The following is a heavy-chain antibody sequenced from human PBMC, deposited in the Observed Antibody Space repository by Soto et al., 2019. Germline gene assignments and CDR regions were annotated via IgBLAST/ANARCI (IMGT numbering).Heavy chain of an antibody. CDR2: ISAYNGNT. D-gene: IGHD5-12*01. Sequence: GASVKVSCKASGYTFTSYGISWVRQAPGQGLEWMGWISAYNGNTNYAQKLQGRVTMTTDTSTSTAYMELSSLRSEDTAVYYCARDLAKYSGYDRSYYYYGMDVWGQGTTVTVSS. V-gene: IGHV1-18*01. CDR1: GYTFTSYG. CDR3: ARDLAKYSGYDRSYYYYGMDV. J-gene: IGHJ6*02.